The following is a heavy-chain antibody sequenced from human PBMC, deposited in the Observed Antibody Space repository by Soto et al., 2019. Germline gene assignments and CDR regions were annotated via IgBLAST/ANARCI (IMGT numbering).Heavy chain of an antibody. Sequence: PGGSLRLSCATSGFTFSSSSMNWVRQAPGKRLEWVSSISGTSDYIDYSDSVKDRFTISRDTSKNTVYLQIDSLRAEDTAVYYCARERVTMIVGFYYFDFWGQGTLVTVSS. D-gene: IGHD3-22*01. CDR2: ISGTSDYI. V-gene: IGHV3-21*01. CDR3: ARERVTMIVGFYYFDF. J-gene: IGHJ4*02. CDR1: GFTFSSSS.